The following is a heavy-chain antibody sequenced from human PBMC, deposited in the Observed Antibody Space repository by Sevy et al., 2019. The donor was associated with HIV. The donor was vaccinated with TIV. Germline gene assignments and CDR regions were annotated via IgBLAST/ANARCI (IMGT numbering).Heavy chain of an antibody. CDR3: ARGHTYYDFWSGELEPPSGWPRPYGMDV. CDR1: GGSFSGYY. Sequence: SETLSLTCAVYGGSFSGYYWSWIRQPPGKGLEWIGEINHSGSTNYNPSLKSRVTISVDTSKIQFSLKLSSVTAADTAVYYCARGHTYYDFWSGELEPPSGWPRPYGMDVWGQGTTVTVSS. D-gene: IGHD3-3*01. CDR2: INHSGST. J-gene: IGHJ6*02. V-gene: IGHV4-34*01.